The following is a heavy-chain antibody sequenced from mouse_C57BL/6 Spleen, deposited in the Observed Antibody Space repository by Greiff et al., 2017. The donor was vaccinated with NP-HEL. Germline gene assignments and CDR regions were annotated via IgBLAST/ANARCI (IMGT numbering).Heavy chain of an antibody. V-gene: IGHV5-17*01. J-gene: IGHJ1*03. CDR2: ISSGSSTI. CDR1: GFTFSDYG. D-gene: IGHD1-1*01. Sequence: DVMLVESGGGLVKPGGSLKLSCAASGFTFSDYGMHWVRQAPEKGLEWVAYISSGSSTIYYADTVKGRFTISRDNAKNTLFLQMTSLRSEDTAMYCCARHYYGRSCGYFDVWGTGTTVTVSS. CDR3: ARHYYGRSCGYFDV.